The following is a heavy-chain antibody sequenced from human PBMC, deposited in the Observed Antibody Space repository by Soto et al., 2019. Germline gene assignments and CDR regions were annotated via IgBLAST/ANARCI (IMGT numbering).Heavy chain of an antibody. CDR2: IKADGSEK. J-gene: IGHJ4*02. Sequence: EVHLVESGGGLVQPGGSLRLSCAGSGFTFSNHWMNWVRQAPGKGLEWVANIKADGSEKYYVDSVKGRFTISRDNAKKSVYLQMNSLRVEDTAIYYCARTWIRFGPNDYWGQGAPVTVSS. D-gene: IGHD3-16*01. CDR3: ARTWIRFGPNDY. CDR1: GFTFSNHW. V-gene: IGHV3-7*01.